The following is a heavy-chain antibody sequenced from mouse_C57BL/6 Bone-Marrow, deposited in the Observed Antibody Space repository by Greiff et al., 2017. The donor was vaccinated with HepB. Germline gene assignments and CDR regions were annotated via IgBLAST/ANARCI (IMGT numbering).Heavy chain of an antibody. D-gene: IGHD1-1*01. CDR1: GYTFTSYG. CDR3: ARQGVYYPY. Sequence: QVHVKQSGAELARPGASVKLSCKASGYTFTSYGISWVKQRTGQGLEWIGEIYPRSGNTYYNEKFKGKATLTADKSSSTAYMELRSLTSEDSAVYFCARQGVYYPYWGQGTSVTVSS. J-gene: IGHJ4*01. V-gene: IGHV1-81*01. CDR2: IYPRSGNT.